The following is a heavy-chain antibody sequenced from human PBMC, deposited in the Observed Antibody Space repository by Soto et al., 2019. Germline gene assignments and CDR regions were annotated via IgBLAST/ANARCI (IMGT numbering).Heavy chain of an antibody. D-gene: IGHD6-19*01. J-gene: IGHJ5*02. CDR2: IYPGDSDT. Sequence: PGESLKISCKASGILFTSNWIVWVRQMPGKGLEWVGIIYPGDSDTRYSPSFQGQVTISADKSTDTAYLQWNSLKASDSAIYYCAKHTKFSSASDWLDPWGQGNLVTVSS. CDR3: AKHTKFSSASDWLDP. CDR1: GILFTSNW. V-gene: IGHV5-51*01.